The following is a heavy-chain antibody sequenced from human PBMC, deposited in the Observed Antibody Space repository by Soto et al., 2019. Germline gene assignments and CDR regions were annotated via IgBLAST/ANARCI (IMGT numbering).Heavy chain of an antibody. CDR3: ARDTYDFWSGYYPAY. D-gene: IGHD3-3*01. V-gene: IGHV1-18*01. CDR1: GYTFTSYG. J-gene: IGHJ4*02. CDR2: ISAYNGNT. Sequence: ASVKVSCKASGYTFTSYGISWVRQAPGQGLEWMGWISAYNGNTNYAQKRQGRVTMTPGPSTSTAYMELRSLRSDGTAVYYCARDTYDFWSGYYPAYWGQGTLVTVSS.